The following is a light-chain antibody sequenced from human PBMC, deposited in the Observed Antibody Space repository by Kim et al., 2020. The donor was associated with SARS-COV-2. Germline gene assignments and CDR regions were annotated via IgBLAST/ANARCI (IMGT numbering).Light chain of an antibody. V-gene: IGLV1-40*01. CDR2: VNS. J-gene: IGLJ3*02. CDR3: QSYDGSLWV. Sequence: PGQRVNISCTGSSSNIGTGYDLHWYQQLPGTAPKLLIFVNSNRPSGVPDRFSGSKSGTSASLAITGLQAEDEADYYCQSYDGSLWVFGGGTKLTVL. CDR1: SSNIGTGYD.